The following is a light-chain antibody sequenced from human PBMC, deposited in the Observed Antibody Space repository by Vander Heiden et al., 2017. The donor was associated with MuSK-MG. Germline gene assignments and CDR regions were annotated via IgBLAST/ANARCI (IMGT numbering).Light chain of an antibody. Sequence: DSPLTHSPAFLSAPVGDRVTITCRASQGISSYLAWYQQKPGKAPKLLIYAAPTLQSGVPSRFSGSGSGKEFTLTISSLQPEDFATYYCQQRNSYPITFGQGTRLEIK. CDR1: QGISSY. J-gene: IGKJ5*01. V-gene: IGKV1-9*01. CDR3: QQRNSYPIT. CDR2: AAP.